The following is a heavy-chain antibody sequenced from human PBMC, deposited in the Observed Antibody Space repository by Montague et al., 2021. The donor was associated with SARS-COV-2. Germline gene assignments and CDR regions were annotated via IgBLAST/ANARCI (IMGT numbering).Heavy chain of an antibody. J-gene: IGHJ3*01. CDR2: VYYNGST. V-gene: IGHV4-59*13. Sequence: SETLSLTCFVSGASFSTYHWSWLRQSPGKGLEWIGFVYYNGSTKYNPSLESRVTISLGPSKHQFSLRLTSMTVADTAVYCCAREARLSNYGGHDGLDFWGQGTMVIVSS. D-gene: IGHD4/OR15-4a*01. CDR1: GASFSTYH. CDR3: AREARLSNYGGHDGLDF.